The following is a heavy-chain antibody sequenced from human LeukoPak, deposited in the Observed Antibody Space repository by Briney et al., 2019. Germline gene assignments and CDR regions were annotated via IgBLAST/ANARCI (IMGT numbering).Heavy chain of an antibody. Sequence: SETLSLTCAVYVGSFSGYYWSWIRQPPGKGLEWIGEINHSGSTNYNPSLKSRVTISVDTSKNQFSLKLSSVTAADTAVYYCARGPGYCSSTSCYLFYYYYYGMDVWGQGTTVTVSS. V-gene: IGHV4-34*01. CDR3: ARGPGYCSSTSCYLFYYYYYGMDV. CDR1: VGSFSGYY. J-gene: IGHJ6*02. CDR2: INHSGST. D-gene: IGHD2-2*01.